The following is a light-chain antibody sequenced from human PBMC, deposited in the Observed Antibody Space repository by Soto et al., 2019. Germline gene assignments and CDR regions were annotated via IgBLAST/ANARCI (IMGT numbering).Light chain of an antibody. CDR3: QQYNSNSLLT. V-gene: IGKV1-5*03. CDR1: QSISSW. CDR2: KAS. J-gene: IGKJ4*01. Sequence: DIRMTQSPATLSASKGDRVTITCRASQSISSWLAWYQQKPGKAPKLLIYKASSLESGVPSRFSGSGSGTEFTLTISSLQPDDFATYYCQQYNSNSLLTFGGGTKV.